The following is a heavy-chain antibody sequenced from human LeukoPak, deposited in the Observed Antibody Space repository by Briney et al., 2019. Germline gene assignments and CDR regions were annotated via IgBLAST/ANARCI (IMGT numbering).Heavy chain of an antibody. V-gene: IGHV3-74*01. D-gene: IGHD3-16*01. CDR1: GFTLSSYW. J-gene: IGHJ3*02. CDR3: ARARSFGRNDAFDI. CDR2: IHSDGRDI. Sequence: GGSLRLSCAASGFTLSSYWMHWVRQAPGKGLVWVSRIHSDGRDIIYGDSVKGRFTVSRDNAKNTLYLQLNSLRAEDTAVYYCARARSFGRNDAFDIWGQGTMVTVSS.